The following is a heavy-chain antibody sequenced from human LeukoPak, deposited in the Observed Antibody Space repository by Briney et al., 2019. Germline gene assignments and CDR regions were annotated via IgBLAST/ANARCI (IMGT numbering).Heavy chain of an antibody. V-gene: IGHV4-4*07. Sequence: PSETLSLTCTVSGGSISSYYWSWIRQPAGKGLEWIGRIYTSGSTNYNPSLKSRVTMSVDTSKNQFSLKLSSVTAADTAVYYCARGGFYYGSGEINLFDPWGQGTLVTVSS. CDR2: IYTSGST. D-gene: IGHD3-10*01. CDR1: GGSISSYY. J-gene: IGHJ5*02. CDR3: ARGGFYYGSGEINLFDP.